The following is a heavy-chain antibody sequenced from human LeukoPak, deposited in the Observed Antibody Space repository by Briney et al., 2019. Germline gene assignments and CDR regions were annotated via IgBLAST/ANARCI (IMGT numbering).Heavy chain of an antibody. CDR3: PRDLLPAAGEYYFDY. V-gene: IGHV3-30*04. D-gene: IGHD6-13*01. CDR2: ISYDGSKK. Sequence: GGSLRLSCTASGFTFSTYAMHWVRQAPGKGLEWMAAISYDGSKKHYADSVKGRFTISRDNSKNTLYLQMNSLRAEDTAVYYCPRDLLPAAGEYYFDYWGQGTLVTVSS. CDR1: GFTFSTYA. J-gene: IGHJ4*02.